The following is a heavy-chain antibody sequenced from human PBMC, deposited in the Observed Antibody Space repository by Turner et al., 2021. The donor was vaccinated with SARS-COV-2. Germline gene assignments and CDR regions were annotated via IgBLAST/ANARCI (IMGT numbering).Heavy chain of an antibody. CDR1: GFSFRNYA. V-gene: IGHV3-23*01. J-gene: IGHJ4*02. D-gene: IGHD2-15*01. CDR3: SKEFSDCSGGYTCYFTGDY. CDR2: ISGAADIT. Sequence: EVQLLESGGGLVQPGGSLRPSCAASGFSFRNYAMTWFRQAPGKGLECVSTISGAADITYYADSVRGRFTISRDNSKNVLYLQMNSLRVEDTAVYYCSKEFSDCSGGYTCYFTGDYWGQGTLVTVSS.